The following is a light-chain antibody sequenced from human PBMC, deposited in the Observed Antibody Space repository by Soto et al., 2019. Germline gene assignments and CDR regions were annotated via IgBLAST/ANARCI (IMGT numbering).Light chain of an antibody. CDR1: SSDVGGYNY. CDR3: NSYTTSNTRQIV. Sequence: QSALTQPASVSGSPGQSITISCTGTSSDVGGYNYVSWYQQHPGKAPKFMIYEVSNRPSGVSTRFSGSKSGNTASLTISGLQAEDEADYYCNSYTTSNTRQIVFGTGTKVTVL. J-gene: IGLJ1*01. CDR2: EVS. V-gene: IGLV2-14*01.